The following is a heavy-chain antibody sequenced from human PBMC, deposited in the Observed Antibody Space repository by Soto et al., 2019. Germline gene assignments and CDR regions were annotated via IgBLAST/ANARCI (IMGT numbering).Heavy chain of an antibody. Sequence: LRLSCAASGFTFTNYAMTWVRQTPGKGLEWVSGISASGGLKYYADSVQGRFTVSRDNSKNILYLQMDNLGDGDTALYYCAREVGAPSGWLDPWGQGTQVTVSS. D-gene: IGHD1-26*01. CDR1: GFTFTNYA. J-gene: IGHJ5*02. CDR2: ISASGGLK. V-gene: IGHV3-23*01. CDR3: AREVGAPSGWLDP.